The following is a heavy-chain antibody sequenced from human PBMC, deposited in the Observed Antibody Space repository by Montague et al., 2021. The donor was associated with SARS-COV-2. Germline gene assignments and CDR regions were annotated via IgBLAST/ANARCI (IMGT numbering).Heavy chain of an antibody. V-gene: IGHV3-15*04. D-gene: IGHD2-2*01. J-gene: IGHJ4*02. Sequence: SLRLSCAASGFTVTDTYMTWVRQAPGKGLEWVGRIESKIVGGTIDYAAPVKDRFTISRDDSRNTLYLQMDSLKTDDTAVYYCTTYASRSPAYWGQGTLVTVSS. CDR1: GFTVTDTY. CDR3: TTYASRSPAY. CDR2: IESKIVGGTI.